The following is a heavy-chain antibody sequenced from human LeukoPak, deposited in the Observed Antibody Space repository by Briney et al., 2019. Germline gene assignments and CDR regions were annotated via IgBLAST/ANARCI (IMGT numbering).Heavy chain of an antibody. CDR3: AREKMGAGSGDN. CDR2: IYYSGTT. Sequence: SETLSVTCTVSGGSSSSGGYYWIWIPQHPGKGLEWIIYIYYSGTTYYDRSLKRRVTISVDTSKNQLARKLSSVTATDTGVYYCAREKMGAGSGDNWGQGTLVTVSS. CDR1: GGSSSSGGYY. D-gene: IGHD1-26*01. J-gene: IGHJ4*02. V-gene: IGHV4-31*03.